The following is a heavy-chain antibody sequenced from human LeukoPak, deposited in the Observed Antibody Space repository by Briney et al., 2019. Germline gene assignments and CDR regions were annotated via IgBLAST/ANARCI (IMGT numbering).Heavy chain of an antibody. D-gene: IGHD3-9*01. Sequence: ASVKVSCKASGYTFTSYAMHWVRQAPGQRLEWMGWINAGNGNTKYSQKFQGRVTITRDTSASTAYMELSSLRSEDTAVYYCAGVYPRGSYYDILTGYSDFDYWGQGTLVTVSS. J-gene: IGHJ4*02. CDR1: GYTFTSYA. V-gene: IGHV1-3*01. CDR3: AGVYPRGSYYDILTGYSDFDY. CDR2: INAGNGNT.